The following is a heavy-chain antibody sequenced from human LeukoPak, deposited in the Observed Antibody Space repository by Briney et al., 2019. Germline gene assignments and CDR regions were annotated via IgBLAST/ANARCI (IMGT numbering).Heavy chain of an antibody. CDR1: GGSISSSSYY. CDR2: IYYSGST. Sequence: PSETLSLTSTVSGGSISSSSYYWGWIRQPPGKGLEWIGSIYYSGSTYYNPSLKSRVTISVDTSTSQFSLKLSSVTAADTAVYYCARAGGGYSSSWLHYYMDVWGKGTTVTVSS. J-gene: IGHJ6*03. CDR3: ARAGGGYSSSWLHYYMDV. D-gene: IGHD6-6*01. V-gene: IGHV4-39*07.